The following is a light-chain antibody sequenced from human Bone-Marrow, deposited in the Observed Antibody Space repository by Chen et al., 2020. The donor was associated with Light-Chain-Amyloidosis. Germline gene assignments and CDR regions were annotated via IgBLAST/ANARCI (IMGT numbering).Light chain of an antibody. CDR1: SSGVGGYNF. V-gene: IGLV2-14*01. J-gene: IGLJ3*02. CDR3: SSDTSSSTLE. CDR2: DVS. Sequence: QYALTQPASVSGSPGHSITISCTGNSSGVGGYNFVALYQQHPGKAPKLRIYDVSNRPSGVSKRFSGSKSGNAASLTIYGLQAEDEADYYCSSDTSSSTLEFGGGTKLTVL.